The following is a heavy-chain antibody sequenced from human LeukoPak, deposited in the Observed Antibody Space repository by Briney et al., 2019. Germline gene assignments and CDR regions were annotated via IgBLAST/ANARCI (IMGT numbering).Heavy chain of an antibody. J-gene: IGHJ6*02. CDR1: GGSISSGGYS. CDR3: ARVSATEGMDV. D-gene: IGHD6-25*01. Sequence: SETLSLTCAVSGGSISSGGYSWSWIRQPPGKGLEWIGYIYHSGSTYYNPSLKSRVTISVDRSKNQFSLKLSSVTAADTAVYYCARVSATEGMDVWGQGTTATVSS. CDR2: IYHSGST. V-gene: IGHV4-30-2*01.